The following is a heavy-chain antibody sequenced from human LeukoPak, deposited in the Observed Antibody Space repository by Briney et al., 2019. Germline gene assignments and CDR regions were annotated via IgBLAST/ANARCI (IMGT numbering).Heavy chain of an antibody. CDR3: ARSEGIVVVPAATFDY. V-gene: IGHV1-18*01. Sequence: ASVKVSCKASGYTFTSYGISWVRQAPGQGLEWMGWISAYNGNTNYAQKLQGRVTMTTDTFTSTAYMELRSLRSDDTAVYYCARSEGIVVVPAATFDYWGQGTLVTVSS. CDR2: ISAYNGNT. J-gene: IGHJ4*02. CDR1: GYTFTSYG. D-gene: IGHD2-2*01.